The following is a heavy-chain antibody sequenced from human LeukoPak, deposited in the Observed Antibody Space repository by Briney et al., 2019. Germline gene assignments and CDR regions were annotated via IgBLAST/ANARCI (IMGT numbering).Heavy chain of an antibody. J-gene: IGHJ6*02. CDR3: AREVLMLYSSKYGMDV. CDR2: MNPNSGNT. CDR1: GYTFTSYD. D-gene: IGHD6-13*01. V-gene: IGHV1-8*01. Sequence: ASVKVSCKASGYTFTSYDINWVRQASGQGLEWMGWMNPNSGNTGYAQKFQGRVTMTRNTSISTAYMELSSLRSEDTAVYYYAREVLMLYSSKYGMDVWGQGTTVTVSS.